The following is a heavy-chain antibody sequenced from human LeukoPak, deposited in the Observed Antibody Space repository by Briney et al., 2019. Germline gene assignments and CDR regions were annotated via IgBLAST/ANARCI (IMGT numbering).Heavy chain of an antibody. V-gene: IGHV3-7*01. CDR3: ARDTDGSLDY. J-gene: IGHJ4*02. Sequence: GGSLRPSCAASGFTFTNSWMAWVRQAPGKGLEWVANIKQDGSTKHYADSLKGRFTISRDNPKNSLYLQMNSMRVDDTAVYYCARDTDGSLDYWGQGILVTVAS. D-gene: IGHD1-26*01. CDR2: IKQDGSTK. CDR1: GFTFTNSW.